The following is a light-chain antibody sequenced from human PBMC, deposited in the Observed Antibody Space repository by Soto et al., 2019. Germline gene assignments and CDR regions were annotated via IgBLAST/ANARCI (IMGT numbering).Light chain of an antibody. CDR2: DVS. CDR1: NSDIGGYDS. J-gene: IGLJ3*02. V-gene: IGLV2-14*03. CDR3: ASYTTTGTVL. Sequence: QSVMTQPASVSGSPGQSITISCTGTNSDIGGYDSVSWFQQHPGEAPKLMIYDVSNRPSGISNRYSGSKFDNTASLIISGLQAEDEADYYCASYTTTGTVLFGAGTKVTVL.